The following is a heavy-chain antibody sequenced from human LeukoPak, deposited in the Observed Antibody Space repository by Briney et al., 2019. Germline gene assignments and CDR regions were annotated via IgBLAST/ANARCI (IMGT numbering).Heavy chain of an antibody. V-gene: IGHV3-23*01. CDR1: GFTFSSFG. CDR3: AKDRLLNCRGDCYIFDY. D-gene: IGHD2-21*02. Sequence: QPGGSLRLSCAASGFTFSSFGMNWVRQTPGKGLEWVSSISGSGDSTFYADSVKGRFSISRDNSKNTLYLQVNGLRTEDTAVYYCAKDRLLNCRGDCYIFDYWGQGTVVTVSS. CDR2: ISGSGDST. J-gene: IGHJ4*02.